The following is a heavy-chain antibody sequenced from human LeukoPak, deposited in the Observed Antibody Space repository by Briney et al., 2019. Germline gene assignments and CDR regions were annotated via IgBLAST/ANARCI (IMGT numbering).Heavy chain of an antibody. J-gene: IGHJ6*02. CDR2: IIPIFGTA. CDR1: GGTFSSYA. CDR3: ARPQGQQLVRPHYYGMDV. D-gene: IGHD6-13*01. Sequence: GASVTVSCTASGGTFSSYAISWVRQAPGQGLEWMGGIIPIFGTANYAQKFQARVTITADESTSTAYMELSSLRSEDTAVYYCARPQGQQLVRPHYYGMDVWGQGTTVTVSS. V-gene: IGHV1-69*01.